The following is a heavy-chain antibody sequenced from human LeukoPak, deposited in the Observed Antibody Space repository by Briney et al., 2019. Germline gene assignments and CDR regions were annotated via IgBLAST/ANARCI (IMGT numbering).Heavy chain of an antibody. V-gene: IGHV4-31*03. J-gene: IGHJ3*02. CDR1: GGSISSGGYY. CDR3: ARDRGGTYCGGDCYSNGAFDI. D-gene: IGHD2-21*02. Sequence: SETLSLTCTVSGGSISSGGYYWSWIRQHPGKGLEWIGYIYYSGSTYYNPSLKSRVTILVDTSKNQFSLKLSSVTAADTAVYYCARDRGGTYCGGDCYSNGAFDIWGQGTMVTVSS. CDR2: IYYSGST.